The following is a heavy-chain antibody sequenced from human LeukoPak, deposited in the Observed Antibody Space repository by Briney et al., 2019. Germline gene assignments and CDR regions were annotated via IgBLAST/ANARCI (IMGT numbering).Heavy chain of an antibody. CDR1: GSSVSSGYY. CDR3: ARDWDEIGDYVGYFQH. V-gene: IGHV4-38-2*02. CDR2: IYQSGTT. D-gene: IGHD4-23*01. Sequence: SETLSLTCAVSGSSVSSGYYWGWIRQPPGKGLEWIGRIYQSGTTYYNPSLKSRVTMSLDTSKTQFSLKLSSVTAADTAVYYCARDWDEIGDYVGYFQHWGQGTLVTVSS. J-gene: IGHJ1*01.